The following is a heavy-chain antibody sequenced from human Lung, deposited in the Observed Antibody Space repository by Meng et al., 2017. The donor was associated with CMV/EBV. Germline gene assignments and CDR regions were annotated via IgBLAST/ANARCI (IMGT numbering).Heavy chain of an antibody. V-gene: IGHV2-5*02. CDR3: SQCLPGGYSGY. CDR2: IYWDDLK. Sequence: QITLKESVPTVMKPTQTLTLTCTFPGFAPRRDFVGVGWIRQPPGKALGWLSIIYWDDLKRYSPSLKDRLTITKDTSGNQVVLTMTNIDPADTATYYCSQCLPGGYSGYWGQGTLVTVSS. D-gene: IGHD1-26*01. CDR1: GFAPRRDFVG. J-gene: IGHJ4*02.